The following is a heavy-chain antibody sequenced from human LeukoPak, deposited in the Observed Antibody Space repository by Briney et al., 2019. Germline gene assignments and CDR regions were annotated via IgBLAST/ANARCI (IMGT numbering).Heavy chain of an antibody. Sequence: GGSLRLSCAASGFTFSSYSMNWAGRAQGKGLDWVQSFSISSSYIYYADSVKGRFTISRDNAKNSLFLQMNSLRAEDTAVYYCARVSGSYSYNPDPELDYWGQGTLVTVSS. J-gene: IGHJ4*02. V-gene: IGHV3-21*01. D-gene: IGHD1-26*01. CDR3: ARVSGSYSYNPDPELDY. CDR2: FSISSSYI. CDR1: GFTFSSYS.